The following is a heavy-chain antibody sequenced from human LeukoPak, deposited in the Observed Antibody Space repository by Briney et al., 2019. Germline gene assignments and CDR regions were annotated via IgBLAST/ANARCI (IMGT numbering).Heavy chain of an antibody. CDR1: GYSISSGYY. D-gene: IGHD6-6*01. CDR3: ARGSKGSSARGYYYYMDV. CDR2: IYHSGST. Sequence: SETLSLTCAVSGYSISSGYYWGWIRQPPGKGLEWIGSIYHSGSTYYNPSLKSRVTISVDTSKNQFSLKLSSVTAADTAVYYCARGSKGSSARGYYYYMDVWGKGTTVTVSS. V-gene: IGHV4-38-2*01. J-gene: IGHJ6*03.